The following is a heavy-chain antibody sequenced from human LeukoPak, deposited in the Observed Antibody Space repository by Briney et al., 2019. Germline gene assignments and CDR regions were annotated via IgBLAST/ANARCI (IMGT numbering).Heavy chain of an antibody. CDR2: ISYDGSNK. D-gene: IGHD4-23*01. Sequence: HPGGSPRLSCAASGFTFSSYAMHWVRQAPGKGLEWVAFISYDGSNKYYADSVKGRFTISRDNSKNTLFLIMNSLRAEDTAVYYCARGGYGANDDAFDIWGQGTMVTVSS. CDR3: ARGGYGANDDAFDI. CDR1: GFTFSSYA. J-gene: IGHJ3*02. V-gene: IGHV3-30*03.